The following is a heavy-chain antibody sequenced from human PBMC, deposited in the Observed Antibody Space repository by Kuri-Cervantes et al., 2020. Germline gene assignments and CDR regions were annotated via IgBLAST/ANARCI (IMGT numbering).Heavy chain of an antibody. V-gene: IGHV4-61*08. Sequence: ESLKISCTVSGGSISSGDYYWSWIRQPPGKGLEWIGYIYYSGSTNYNPSLKSRVTISVDTSKNQFSLKLSSVTAADTAVYYCASEGRYYDSSGYFWGRGTLVTVSS. J-gene: IGHJ2*01. CDR2: IYYSGST. D-gene: IGHD3-22*01. CDR1: GGSISSGDYY. CDR3: ASEGRYYDSSGYF.